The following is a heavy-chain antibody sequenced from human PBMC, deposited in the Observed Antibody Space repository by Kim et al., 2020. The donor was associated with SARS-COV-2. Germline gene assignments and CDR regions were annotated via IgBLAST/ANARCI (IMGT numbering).Heavy chain of an antibody. CDR1: GFTFSSYA. V-gene: IGHV3-23*01. CDR2: ISGSGGST. Sequence: GGSLRLSCAASGFTFSSYAMSWVRQAPGKGLEWVSAISGSGGSTYYADSVKGRFTISRDNSKNTLYLQMNSLRAEDTAVYYCAKDREGSSGYYAVFRNWFDPWGQGTLVTVSS. D-gene: IGHD3-22*01. J-gene: IGHJ5*02. CDR3: AKDREGSSGYYAVFRNWFDP.